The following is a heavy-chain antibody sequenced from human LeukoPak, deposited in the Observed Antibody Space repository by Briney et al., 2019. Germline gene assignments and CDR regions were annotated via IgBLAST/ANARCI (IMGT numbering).Heavy chain of an antibody. CDR3: ARDLGEDTAILMPYNWFDP. D-gene: IGHD5-18*01. V-gene: IGHV3-23*01. J-gene: IGHJ5*02. CDR1: GFTFSSYA. CDR2: ISGSGGST. Sequence: GGSLRLSCAASGFTFSSYAMSWVRQAPGKGLEWVSAISGSGGSTYYADSVKGRFTISRDNAKNSLYLQMNSLRAEDTAVYYCARDLGEDTAILMPYNWFDPWGQGTLVTVSS.